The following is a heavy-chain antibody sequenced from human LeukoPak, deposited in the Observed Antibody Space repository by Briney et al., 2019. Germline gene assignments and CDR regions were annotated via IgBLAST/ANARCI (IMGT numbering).Heavy chain of an antibody. V-gene: IGHV1-18*01. D-gene: IGHD1-26*01. CDR1: GYTFTSYG. CDR3: ARSSGSYLQTLLDY. CDR2: ISAYNGNT. J-gene: IGHJ4*02. Sequence: GASVKVSCKASGYTFTSYGISWVRQAPGQGLEWMGWISAYNGNTNYAQKLQGRVTMTTDTSTSTAYMELRSLRSDDTAAYYCARSSGSYLQTLLDYWGQGTLVTVSS.